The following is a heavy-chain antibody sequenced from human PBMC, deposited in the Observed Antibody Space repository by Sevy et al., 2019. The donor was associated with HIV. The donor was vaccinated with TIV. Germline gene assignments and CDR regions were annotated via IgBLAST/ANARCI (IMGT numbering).Heavy chain of an antibody. D-gene: IGHD3-3*01. CDR3: ARASYYDFWSGYFYGMDV. Sequence: GGSLRLSCAASGFTFSSYWMHWVRQAPGKGLVWVSRINSDGSSTSYADTVKGRFTISRDNAKNTLYLQMNCRRAEETAGYYCARASYYDFWSGYFYGMDVWGQGTTVTVSS. CDR2: INSDGSST. J-gene: IGHJ6*02. V-gene: IGHV3-74*01. CDR1: GFTFSSYW.